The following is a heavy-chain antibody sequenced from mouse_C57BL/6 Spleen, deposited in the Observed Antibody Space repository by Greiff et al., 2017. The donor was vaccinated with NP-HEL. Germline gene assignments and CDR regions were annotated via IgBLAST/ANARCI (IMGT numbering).Heavy chain of an antibody. D-gene: IGHD1-1*01. CDR3: ARIREGFDY. J-gene: IGHJ2*01. CDR2: IYPGDGDT. CDR1: GYAFSSSW. V-gene: IGHV1-82*01. Sequence: QVQLQQSGPELVKPGASVKISCKASGYAFSSSWMNWVKQRPGKGLEWIGRIYPGDGDTNYNGKFKGKATLTADKSSSTAYMQLSSLTSEDSAVYFCARIREGFDYWGQGTTLTVSS.